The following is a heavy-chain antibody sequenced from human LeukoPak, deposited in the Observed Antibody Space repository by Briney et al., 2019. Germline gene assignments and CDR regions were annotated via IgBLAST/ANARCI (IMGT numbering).Heavy chain of an antibody. CDR2: ISDNGGST. V-gene: IGHV3-64D*06. D-gene: IGHD6-19*01. J-gene: IGHJ5*01. Sequence: GGSLRLSCSASGFTFSSYAIHWVRQAPGKGLEYVSAISDNGGSTYYADSVKGRFTISRDNSKNTLYLQMSSLRAEDTAVCYCVKYSSGWFDYWGQGTLVTVSS. CDR1: GFTFSSYA. CDR3: VKYSSGWFDY.